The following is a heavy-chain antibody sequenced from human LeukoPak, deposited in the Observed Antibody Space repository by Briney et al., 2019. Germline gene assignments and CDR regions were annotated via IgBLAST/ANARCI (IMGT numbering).Heavy chain of an antibody. CDR3: ARGGVRYFDWLFPFDY. V-gene: IGHV4-34*01. D-gene: IGHD3-9*01. J-gene: IGHJ4*02. CDR2: INHSGST. Sequence: PSETLSLTCAVYGGSFSGYYWSWIRQPPGKGLEWIGEINHSGSTNYNPSLKSRVTISVDTSKNQFSLKLSSVTAADTAVYYCARGGVRYFDWLFPFDYWGQGTLVTVSS. CDR1: GGSFSGYY.